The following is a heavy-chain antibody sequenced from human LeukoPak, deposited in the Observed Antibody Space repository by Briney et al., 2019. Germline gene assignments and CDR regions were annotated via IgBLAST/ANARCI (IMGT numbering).Heavy chain of an antibody. CDR3: ARHRYSSVQH. CDR2: IHYSEST. V-gene: IGHV4-39*01. D-gene: IGHD6-25*01. Sequence: PSETLSLXCTVSGGSIRSSSYDWGWIRQPRGQGLEWIASIHYSESTYYAPSLKRRVTISVDTSKNQFSLKLSSVTAADTAVYYCARHRYSSVQHWGQGTLVTVSS. CDR1: GGSIRSSSYD. J-gene: IGHJ4*02.